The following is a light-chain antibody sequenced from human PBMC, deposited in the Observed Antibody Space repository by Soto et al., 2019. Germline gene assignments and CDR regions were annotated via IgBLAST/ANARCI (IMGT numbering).Light chain of an antibody. J-gene: IGKJ5*01. CDR1: QSVTSN. Sequence: IVMTQSPATLSVSPGGRATLSCRASQSVTSNFAWYQQKPGQAPRLLIYDASTRATGIPARFSGSGSGTEFTLTISSLQSEDFATYYCQQLNSYPRITFGQGTRLEIK. V-gene: IGKV3-15*01. CDR3: QQLNSYPRIT. CDR2: DAS.